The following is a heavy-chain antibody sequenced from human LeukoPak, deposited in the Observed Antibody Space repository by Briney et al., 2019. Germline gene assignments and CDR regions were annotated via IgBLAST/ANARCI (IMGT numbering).Heavy chain of an antibody. Sequence: GASVKASCKASGYTFTGYYMHWVRQAPGQGLEWMGWINPNSGGTNYAQKFQGRVTMTRDTSISTAYMELSRLRSDDTAVYYCARVRGGDSSGYYLGDFDYWGQGTLVTVSS. CDR2: INPNSGGT. D-gene: IGHD3-22*01. CDR1: GYTFTGYY. J-gene: IGHJ4*02. CDR3: ARVRGGDSSGYYLGDFDY. V-gene: IGHV1-2*02.